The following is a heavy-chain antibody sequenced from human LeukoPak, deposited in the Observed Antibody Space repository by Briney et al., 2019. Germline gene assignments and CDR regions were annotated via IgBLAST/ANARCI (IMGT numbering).Heavy chain of an antibody. CDR3: ARALKVDIVVVVASGNNWFDP. CDR1: GYTFTSYY. J-gene: IGHJ5*02. Sequence: GASVKVSCKASGYTFTSYYMHWVRQAPGQGLEWMGIINPSGGSTSYAQKFQGRVTMTRDTSTSTVYMELSSLRSEDTAVYYCARALKVDIVVVVASGNNWFDPWGQGTLVTVSS. D-gene: IGHD2-15*01. CDR2: INPSGGST. V-gene: IGHV1-46*01.